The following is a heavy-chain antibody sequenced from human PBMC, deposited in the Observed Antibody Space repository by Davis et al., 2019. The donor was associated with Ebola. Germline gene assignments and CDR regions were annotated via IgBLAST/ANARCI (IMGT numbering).Heavy chain of an antibody. CDR2: ISSSSSHI. D-gene: IGHD5-18*01. J-gene: IGHJ6*02. CDR1: GFTFSSYS. V-gene: IGHV3-21*01. Sequence: PGGSLRLSCAASGFTFSSYSMNWVRQAPGKGLEWVSSISSSSSHIYYADSVKGRFTISRDNAKNSLYLQMNSLRAEDTAVYYCARVSVSQHSTYSYGYYYYGMDVWGQGTTVTVSS. CDR3: ARVSVSQHSTYSYGYYYYGMDV.